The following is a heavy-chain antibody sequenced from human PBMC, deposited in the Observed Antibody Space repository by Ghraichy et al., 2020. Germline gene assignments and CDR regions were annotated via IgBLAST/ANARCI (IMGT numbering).Heavy chain of an antibody. J-gene: IGHJ5*02. D-gene: IGHD3-3*01. V-gene: IGHV4-38-2*02. CDR3: ARDRTIFGVVNRENNWFDP. Sequence: SETLSLTCTVSGYSISSGYYWGWIRQPPGKGLEWIGSIYHSGSTYYNPSLKSRVTISVDTSKNQFSLKLSSVTAADTAVYYCARDRTIFGVVNRENNWFDPWGQVTLVTVSS. CDR1: GYSISSGYY. CDR2: IYHSGST.